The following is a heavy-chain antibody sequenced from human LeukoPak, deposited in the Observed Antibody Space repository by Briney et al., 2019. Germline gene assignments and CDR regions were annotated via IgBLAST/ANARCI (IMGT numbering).Heavy chain of an antibody. CDR3: AKDWRFGELSLDY. J-gene: IGHJ4*02. CDR2: ISYDGSNK. CDR1: GFTFSSYG. Sequence: GGSLRLSCAASGFTFSSYGMHWVRQAPGKGLEWVAVISYDGSNKYYADSVKGRFTIYRDNSKNTLYLQMNSLRAEDTAVYYCAKDWRFGELSLDYWGQGTLVTVSS. V-gene: IGHV3-30*18. D-gene: IGHD3-10*01.